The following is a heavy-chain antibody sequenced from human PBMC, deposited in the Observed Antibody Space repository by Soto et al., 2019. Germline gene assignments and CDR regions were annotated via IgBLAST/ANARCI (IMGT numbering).Heavy chain of an antibody. J-gene: IGHJ5*02. CDR3: ARDRREMATIPWFAP. V-gene: IGHV3-33*01. Sequence: QVQLVESGGGVVQPGRSLRLSCAASGFTFSSYGMHWVRQAPGKGLEWVAVIWYDGSNKYCADSVKGRFTISRDNSKNTLYLQMNSLRAEDTAVYYCARDRREMATIPWFAPWGQGTLVTVSS. D-gene: IGHD5-12*01. CDR1: GFTFSSYG. CDR2: IWYDGSNK.